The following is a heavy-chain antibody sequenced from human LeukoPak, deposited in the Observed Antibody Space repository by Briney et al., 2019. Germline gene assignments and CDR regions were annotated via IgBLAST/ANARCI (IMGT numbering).Heavy chain of an antibody. CDR1: GGSISSGGYY. J-gene: IGHJ4*02. V-gene: IGHV4-31*03. Sequence: PSETLSLTCTVSGGSISSGGYYWSWIRQHPGKGLEWVGHVYFSGTTHYNPSLMSRVTISVDASKNQFSLKLSSVTAADTAVYYCARGGKGFPLGLRFDYWGQGSLVTVSS. CDR2: VYFSGTT. D-gene: IGHD2-21*01. CDR3: ARGGKGFPLGLRFDY.